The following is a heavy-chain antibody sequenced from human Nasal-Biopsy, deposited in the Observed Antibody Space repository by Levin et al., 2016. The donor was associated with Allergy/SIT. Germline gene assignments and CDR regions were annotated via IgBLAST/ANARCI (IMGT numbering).Heavy chain of an antibody. CDR2: IDPSDSFT. V-gene: IGHV5-10-1*01. CDR3: ARHFAVGAADK. D-gene: IGHD1-26*01. J-gene: IGHJ4*01. Sequence: GESLKISCEGSGYSYTYYWITWVRQTPGNGLEWMGRIDPSDSFTEYNPSFQGHVTLDIDKSIKTAYLQWSRLRASDTGIYYCARHFAVGAADKWGHGTLVTVSS. CDR1: GYSYTYYW.